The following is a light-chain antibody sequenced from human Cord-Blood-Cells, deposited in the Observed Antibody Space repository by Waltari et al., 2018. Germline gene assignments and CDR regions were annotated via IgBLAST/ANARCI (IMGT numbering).Light chain of an antibody. Sequence: QSALTQPPSASGSPGQSVTISCPGTSSDAGGYNYVPWYQQHPGKAPKLMIYEVSKRPSGFPDRFSGSKSGNTASLTVSGLQAEDEADYYCSSYAGSNNVVFGGGTKLTVL. V-gene: IGLV2-8*01. CDR2: EVS. CDR3: SSYAGSNNVV. J-gene: IGLJ2*01. CDR1: SSDAGGYNY.